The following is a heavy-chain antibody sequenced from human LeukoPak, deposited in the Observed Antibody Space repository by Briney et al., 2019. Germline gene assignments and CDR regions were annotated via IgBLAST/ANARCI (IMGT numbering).Heavy chain of an antibody. D-gene: IGHD3-10*01. CDR3: ARDTYYYGSGRGFDP. J-gene: IGHJ5*02. V-gene: IGHV4-59*12. Sequence: SETLSLTCAVYGGSFSGYYWSWIRQPPGKGLEWIGYIYYSGSTNYNPSLKSRVTISVDTSKNQFSLKLSSVTAADTAVYYCARDTYYYGSGRGFDPWGQGTLVTVSS. CDR1: GGSFSGYY. CDR2: IYYSGST.